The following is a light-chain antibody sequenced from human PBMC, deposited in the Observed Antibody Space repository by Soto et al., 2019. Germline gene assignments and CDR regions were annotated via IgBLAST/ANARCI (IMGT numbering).Light chain of an antibody. V-gene: IGKV1-5*01. J-gene: IGKJ1*01. Sequence: DIQMTQSPSTPSASVGDRVTITCRASQGISGWLAWYQQKAGKAPRLLIFDASSLMSGVPSRFSGSAYGTEFTLTINRLQPDDSATYYCQQYDSFSVWTFGKGTKVDIK. CDR3: QQYDSFSVWT. CDR2: DAS. CDR1: QGISGW.